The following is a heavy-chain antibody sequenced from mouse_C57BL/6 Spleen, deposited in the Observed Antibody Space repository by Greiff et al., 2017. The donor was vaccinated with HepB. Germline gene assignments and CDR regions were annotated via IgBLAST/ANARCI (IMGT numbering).Heavy chain of an antibody. CDR2: IYPSDSET. D-gene: IGHD4-1*01. CDR3: AREELGRRSY. V-gene: IGHV1-61*01. Sequence: QVQLQQPGAELVRPGSSVKLSCKASGYTFTSYWMDWVKQRPGQGLEWIGNIYPSDSETHYNQKFKDKATLTVDKSSSTAYMQLSSLTSEDSAVYYCAREELGRRSYWGQGTTLTVSS. J-gene: IGHJ2*01. CDR1: GYTFTSYW.